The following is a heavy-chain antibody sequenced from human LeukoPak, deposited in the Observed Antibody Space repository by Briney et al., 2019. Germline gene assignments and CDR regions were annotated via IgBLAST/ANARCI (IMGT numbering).Heavy chain of an antibody. CDR2: IIPIFDTA. CDR3: ARDATVRGPYGGHHFYSYMDV. V-gene: IGHV1-69*13. CDR1: GGAFSSYA. Sequence: ASVKVSCKTSGGAFSSYAISWVRQAPGQGLEWIGDIIPIFDTANYAQKFQGRVTITADESATTSYVELSSLRSEDTAVYYCARDATVRGPYGGHHFYSYMDVWGKGTTVTISS. J-gene: IGHJ6*03. D-gene: IGHD3-10*01.